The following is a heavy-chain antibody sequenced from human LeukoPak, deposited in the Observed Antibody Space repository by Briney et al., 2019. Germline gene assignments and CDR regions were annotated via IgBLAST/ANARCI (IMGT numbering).Heavy chain of an antibody. Sequence: GGSLRLSCAASGFTFSRYAMSWVRQAPGKGLEWVSSISGGGDNTYYADSVRGRFTISRDNSKNTLFLQMNSLRAEDTAIYYCAKPVDGASVQRYFQHWGQGTLVTVSS. CDR1: GFTFSRYA. J-gene: IGHJ1*01. CDR3: AKPVDGASVQRYFQH. D-gene: IGHD1-1*01. CDR2: ISGGGDNT. V-gene: IGHV3-23*01.